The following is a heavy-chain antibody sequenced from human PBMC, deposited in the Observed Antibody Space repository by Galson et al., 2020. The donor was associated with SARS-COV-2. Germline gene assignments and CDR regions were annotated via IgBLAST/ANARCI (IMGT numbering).Heavy chain of an antibody. V-gene: IGHV1-18*04. J-gene: IGHJ4*02. CDR3: ARAPSTFNYMVDN. Sequence: ASVKVSCKASGYTFTSYGISWVRQAPGQGLEWMGWISAYNGNTNSAQSFQGRVTMTTDTSTSTGYMELRSLRSNDTAVYYCARAPSTFNYMVDNWGQGTLVTVSS. CDR2: ISAYNGNT. CDR1: GYTFTSYG. D-gene: IGHD3-10*01.